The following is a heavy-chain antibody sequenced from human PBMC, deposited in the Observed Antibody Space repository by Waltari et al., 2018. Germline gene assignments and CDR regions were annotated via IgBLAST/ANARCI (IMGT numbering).Heavy chain of an antibody. J-gene: IGHJ4*02. CDR2: IKHSGST. D-gene: IGHD3-3*01. V-gene: IGHV4-34*01. CDR1: GGSFGVYY. Sequence: QVQLQQWGAGLLKPSETLSLTCAVYGGSFGVYYWSWIPQPPGKGLGWIGEIKHSGSTNYNPPLKSRVTISVDTSKNQFSLKVSSVTAADTAVYYCARGATFGVVAYYFDYWGQGTLVTVSS. CDR3: ARGATFGVVAYYFDY.